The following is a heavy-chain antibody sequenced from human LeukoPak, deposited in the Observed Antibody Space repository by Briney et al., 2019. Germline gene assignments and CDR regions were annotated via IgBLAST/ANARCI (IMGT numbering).Heavy chain of an antibody. CDR2: ISSSSSYI. CDR3: ARAQYSGYDLLDY. D-gene: IGHD5-12*01. J-gene: IGHJ4*02. Sequence: GGSLRLSCAAPGFTFSSYSMNWVRQAPGKGLEWVSSISSSSSYIYYADSVKGRFTISRDNAKNSLYLQMNSLRAEDTAVYYCARAQYSGYDLLDYWGQGTLVTVSS. V-gene: IGHV3-21*01. CDR1: GFTFSSYS.